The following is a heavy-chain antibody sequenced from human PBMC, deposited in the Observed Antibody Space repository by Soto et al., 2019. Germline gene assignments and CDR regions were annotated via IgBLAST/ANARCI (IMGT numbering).Heavy chain of an antibody. Sequence: QLQLQESGPGLVKPSETLSLTCTVSGGSISSSSYYWGWIRQPPGKGLEWIGSIYYSGSTYYNPSLKSRGTISVDTSKNQFSLKLSSVTAADTAVYYCARHGDYGDYRFDYWGQGTLVTVSS. V-gene: IGHV4-39*01. CDR2: IYYSGST. D-gene: IGHD4-17*01. CDR3: ARHGDYGDYRFDY. J-gene: IGHJ4*02. CDR1: GGSISSSSYY.